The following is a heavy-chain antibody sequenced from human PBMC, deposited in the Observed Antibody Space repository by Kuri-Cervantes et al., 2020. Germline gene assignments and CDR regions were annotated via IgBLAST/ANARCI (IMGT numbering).Heavy chain of an antibody. Sequence: GESLKISCAASGFTFSSYAMHWVRQAPGKGLEWVAVISYDGSNKYYADSVKGRFTISRDNAKNSLYLQMSSLGAEDTAIYYCARDRAWLTFESWGQGTLVTVSS. J-gene: IGHJ4*02. V-gene: IGHV3-30-3*01. D-gene: IGHD5-12*01. CDR1: GFTFSSYA. CDR2: ISYDGSNK. CDR3: ARDRAWLTFES.